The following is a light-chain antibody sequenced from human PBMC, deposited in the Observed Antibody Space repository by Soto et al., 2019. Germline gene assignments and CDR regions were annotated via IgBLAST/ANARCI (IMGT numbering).Light chain of an antibody. CDR2: DVS. V-gene: IGLV2-14*01. CDR3: DSYTSGSSYV. J-gene: IGLJ1*01. CDR1: SSDVGGYNY. Sequence: QSALTQPASVSGSPGQSITISCTGTSSDVGGYNYVPWYQQHPGKAPKLMIYDVSYRPSEVSDRFSGSKSGNTASLTISGLQSEDEADYYCDSYTSGSSYVFGTGTKVTVL.